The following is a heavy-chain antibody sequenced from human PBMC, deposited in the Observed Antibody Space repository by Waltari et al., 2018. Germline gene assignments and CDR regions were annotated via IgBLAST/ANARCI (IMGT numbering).Heavy chain of an antibody. Sequence: EVQLVESGGGLVQPGGSLRLSCAASGFTFSSYWMPWVRQAPGKGLVWVSRINGDGGSTSYADSVKGRFTISRDNANKTLYLQMNSLRAEDTAVYYCTRTRYCSTTTCQVDWFDPWGQGTLVTVSS. V-gene: IGHV3-74*01. CDR3: TRTRYCSTTTCQVDWFDP. CDR1: GFTFSSYW. CDR2: INGDGGST. J-gene: IGHJ5*02. D-gene: IGHD2-2*01.